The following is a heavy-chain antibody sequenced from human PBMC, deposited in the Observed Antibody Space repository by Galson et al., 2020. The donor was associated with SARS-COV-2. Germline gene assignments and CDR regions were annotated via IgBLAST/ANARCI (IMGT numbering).Heavy chain of an antibody. D-gene: IGHD2-21*02. CDR1: GFTFSSYE. CDR3: ARDIYCGGDCYSYYYYGMDV. J-gene: IGHJ6*02. V-gene: IGHV3-48*03. CDR2: ISSSGSTI. Sequence: GGSLRLSCAASGFTFSSYEMNWVRQAPGKGLEWVSYISSSGSTIYYADSVKGRFTISRDNAKNSLYLQMNSLRAEDTAVYYCARDIYCGGDCYSYYYYGMDVWGQGTTVTVSS.